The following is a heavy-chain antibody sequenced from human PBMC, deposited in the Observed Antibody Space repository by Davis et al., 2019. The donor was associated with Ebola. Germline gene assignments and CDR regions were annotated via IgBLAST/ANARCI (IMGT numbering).Heavy chain of an antibody. CDR2: INRGGIT. Sequence: PSETLSLTCAVYGGTFSGYYWSWVRQAPGKGLEWVGEINRGGITHYNPSLNSRVSISVDTSKRQISLKLRSVTAADTAMYYCAAGYYGHDPFDFWGQGTRVTVSS. V-gene: IGHV4-34*08. J-gene: IGHJ4*02. CDR3: AAGYYGHDPFDF. D-gene: IGHD5-12*01. CDR1: GGTFSGYY.